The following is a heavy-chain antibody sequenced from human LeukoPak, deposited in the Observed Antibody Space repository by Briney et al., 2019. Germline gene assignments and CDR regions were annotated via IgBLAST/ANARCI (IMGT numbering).Heavy chain of an antibody. CDR1: GFTFDDYA. Sequence: GGSLRLSCAASGFTFDDYAMHWVRQAPGKGLGWVSGISWNSGSIGYADSVKGRFTISRDNAKNSLYLQMNSLRAEDTALYYCAKAQYLDSSGWYGVNWFDPWGQGTLVTVSS. D-gene: IGHD6-19*01. CDR2: ISWNSGSI. J-gene: IGHJ5*02. V-gene: IGHV3-9*01. CDR3: AKAQYLDSSGWYGVNWFDP.